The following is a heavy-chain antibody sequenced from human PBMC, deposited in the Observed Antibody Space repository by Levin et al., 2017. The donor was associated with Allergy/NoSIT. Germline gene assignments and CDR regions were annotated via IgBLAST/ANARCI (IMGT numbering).Heavy chain of an antibody. CDR2: IINSGVGT. Sequence: GESLKISCAASGFTFNNYAMSRVRQAPGKGLEWVSAIINSGVGTYYADSVKGRFTISRDNSKNTMYLQMNSLRAEDTAVYFCAKDAIRGSDQPYYFDYWGQGTLVTASS. CDR3: AKDAIRGSDQPYYFDY. V-gene: IGHV3-23*01. D-gene: IGHD6-19*01. CDR1: GFTFNNYA. J-gene: IGHJ4*02.